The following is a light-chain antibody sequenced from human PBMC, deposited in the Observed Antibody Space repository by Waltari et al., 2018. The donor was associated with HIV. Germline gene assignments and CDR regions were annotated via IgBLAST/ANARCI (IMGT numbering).Light chain of an antibody. CDR2: YDS. V-gene: IGLV3-21*04. J-gene: IGLJ2*01. CDR3: EVWDETRNRVV. CDR1: RIGTKS. Sequence: YVLTQPPSVSVAQGKTATITCEGDRIGTKSVHWYQQKSGQAPQLIIYYDSDRPSGIPERVSGAKSGSAATLTISRVEDGDEADYYCEVWDETRNRVVFGGGTKLFAL.